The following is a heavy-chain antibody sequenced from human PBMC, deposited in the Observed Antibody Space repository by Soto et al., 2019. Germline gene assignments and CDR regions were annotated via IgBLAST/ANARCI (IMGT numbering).Heavy chain of an antibody. CDR2: ISYDGSNK. CDR3: ARDSSIVVVPAFIFKGPYSHYGMDF. V-gene: IGHV3-30-3*01. CDR1: GFTFSSYA. D-gene: IGHD2-2*01. Sequence: PGGSLRLSCAASGFTFSSYAMHWVRQAPGKGLEWVAVISYDGSNKYYADSVKGRFTISRDNSKNTLYLQMNSLRAEDTAVYYCARDSSIVVVPAFIFKGPYSHYGMDFSGPGITVNVFS. J-gene: IGHJ6*02.